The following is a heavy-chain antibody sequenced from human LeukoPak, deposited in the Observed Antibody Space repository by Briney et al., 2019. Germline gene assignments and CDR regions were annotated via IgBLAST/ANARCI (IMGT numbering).Heavy chain of an antibody. J-gene: IGHJ6*03. CDR2: IRYDGSNK. V-gene: IGHV3-30*02. CDR1: GFTFSSYG. CDR3: AKALYSALPLMDV. Sequence: GGSLRLSCAASGFTFSSYGMHWVRQAPGKGLEWVAFIRYDGSNKYYADSVKGRFTISRDNSKNTLYLQMNSLRAEDTAVYYCAKALYSALPLMDVWGKGTTVTVSS. D-gene: IGHD5-18*01.